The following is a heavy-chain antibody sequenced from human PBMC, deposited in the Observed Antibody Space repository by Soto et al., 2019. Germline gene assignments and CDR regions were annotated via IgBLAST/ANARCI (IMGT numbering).Heavy chain of an antibody. D-gene: IGHD2-2*01. Sequence: PSETLSLTCTVSGGSISSGGYYWNWIRQHPGKGLEWIGYIYYSGSTYYNPSLKSRVTISVDTSNNQFSLRLSFVTAADTAVYYCARAALVPEGLYYYYHGIDVWGPGTTVT. CDR2: IYYSGST. CDR1: GGSISSGGYY. V-gene: IGHV4-31*03. J-gene: IGHJ6*02. CDR3: ARAALVPEGLYYYYHGIDV.